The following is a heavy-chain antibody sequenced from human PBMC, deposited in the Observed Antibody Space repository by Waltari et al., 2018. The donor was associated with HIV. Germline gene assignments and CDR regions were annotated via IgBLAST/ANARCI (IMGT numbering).Heavy chain of an antibody. CDR2: MSHGGTEK. V-gene: IGHV3-30*18. D-gene: IGHD5-12*01. CDR3: AKIRHPGRGYRGDGLDS. J-gene: IGHJ4*02. CDR1: GLNFKLTR. Sequence: QVHLVGSGGGVVQPGGSLRLYCGASGLNFKLTRMHVVRQAPGKGLEWVAFMSHGGTEKYYSDSVKGLFIISRDNSKKTLYLQMNSLRVEDTGMYFCAKIRHPGRGYRGDGLDSWGQGILDTVSS.